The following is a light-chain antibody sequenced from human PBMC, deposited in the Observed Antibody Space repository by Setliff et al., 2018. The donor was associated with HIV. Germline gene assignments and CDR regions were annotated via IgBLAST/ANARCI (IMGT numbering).Light chain of an antibody. V-gene: IGLV2-14*01. CDR3: TSYTSSYTLV. J-gene: IGLJ1*01. CDR1: SSDVGGYNY. Sequence: QSVLTQPASVSGSPGQSITISCTGTSSDVGGYNYVFWYQQHPGKAPKVMIYEVSNRPSGVSNRFSGSKSGNTASLTISGLQAEDEADYHCTSYTSSYTLVFGTGTKVTVL. CDR2: EVS.